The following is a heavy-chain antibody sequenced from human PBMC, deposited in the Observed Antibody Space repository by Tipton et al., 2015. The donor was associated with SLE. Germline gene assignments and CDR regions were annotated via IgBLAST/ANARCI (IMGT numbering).Heavy chain of an antibody. CDR1: GGSISSYY. V-gene: IGHV4-59*01. J-gene: IGHJ4*02. CDR2: IYYSGST. Sequence: TLSLTCTVSGGSISSYYWSWIRQPPGKGLEWIGYIYYSGSTNYNPSLKSRVTISVDTSKNQFSLKLSSVTAVDTAVYYCARGNPSLFDYWGQGTLVTVSS. CDR3: ARGNPSLFDY. D-gene: IGHD1-14*01.